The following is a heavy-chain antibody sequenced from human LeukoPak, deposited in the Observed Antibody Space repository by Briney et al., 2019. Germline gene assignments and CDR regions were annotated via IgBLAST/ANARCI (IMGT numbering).Heavy chain of an antibody. D-gene: IGHD1-26*01. V-gene: IGHV4-39*07. J-gene: IGHJ4*02. CDR1: GGSISSSSYY. CDR3: ATGLWWELLESYFDY. Sequence: PSETLSLTCTVSGGSISSSSYYWGCIRQPPGKGLECIGSIYYSGSTYYNPSLKSRVTISVDTSKNQFSLKLSSVTAADTAVYYCATGLWWELLESYFDYWGQGTLVTVSS. CDR2: IYYSGST.